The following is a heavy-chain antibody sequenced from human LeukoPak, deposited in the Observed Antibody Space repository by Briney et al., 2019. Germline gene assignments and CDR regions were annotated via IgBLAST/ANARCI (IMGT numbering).Heavy chain of an antibody. Sequence: GGSLRLSCAASGFTFSSYSMNWVRQAPGKGLEWVSSISSSSSYIYYADSVKGRFTISRDNAKNSLYLQMNSLRAEDTAVYYCAKDHEPHIVVVTPYFDYWGQGTLVTVSS. CDR2: ISSSSSYI. J-gene: IGHJ4*02. D-gene: IGHD2-21*02. CDR3: AKDHEPHIVVVTPYFDY. V-gene: IGHV3-21*04. CDR1: GFTFSSYS.